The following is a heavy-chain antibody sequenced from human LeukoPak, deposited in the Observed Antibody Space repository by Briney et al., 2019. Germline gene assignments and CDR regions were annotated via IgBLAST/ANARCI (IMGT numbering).Heavy chain of an antibody. CDR3: ARGPTVTNDAFDI. CDR2: IYYTGST. Sequence: SETLSLTCPVSGGSISSYYWSWIRQPPGKGLEWIGYIYYTGSTDYNPSLKSRVTISVDTSKNQFSLKLSSMTAADTAVYYCARGPTVTNDAFDIWGQGTMVTVSS. V-gene: IGHV4-59*01. J-gene: IGHJ3*02. CDR1: GGSISSYY. D-gene: IGHD4-17*01.